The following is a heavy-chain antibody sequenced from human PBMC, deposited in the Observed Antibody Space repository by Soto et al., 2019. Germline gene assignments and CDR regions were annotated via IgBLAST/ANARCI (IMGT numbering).Heavy chain of an antibody. CDR1: GYTFTSYG. D-gene: IGHD2-15*01. CDR3: ARAPCSGGSCSDINFDY. J-gene: IGHJ4*02. CDR2: ISAYNGNT. Sequence: QVQLVQSGAEVKKPGASVKVSCKDSGYTFTSYGISWVRQAPGQGLEWMGWISAYNGNTNYAQKLQGRVTMTTDTSTSTAYMELRSLRSDDTAVYYCARAPCSGGSCSDINFDYWGQGTLVTVSS. V-gene: IGHV1-18*01.